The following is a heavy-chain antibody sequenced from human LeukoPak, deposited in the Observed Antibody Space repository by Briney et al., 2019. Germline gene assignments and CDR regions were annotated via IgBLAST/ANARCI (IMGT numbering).Heavy chain of an antibody. V-gene: IGHV3-30*04. CDR1: GFTFSSYA. D-gene: IGHD1-14*01. J-gene: IGHJ6*03. Sequence: GGSLRLSCAASGFTFSSYAMHWVRQAPGKGLEWVAVISYDGSNKYYADSVKGRFTISRDNSKNTLYLQMNSLRAEDTAVYYCARDRKPKAHYYMDVWGKGTTVTVSS. CDR3: ARDRKPKAHYYMDV. CDR2: ISYDGSNK.